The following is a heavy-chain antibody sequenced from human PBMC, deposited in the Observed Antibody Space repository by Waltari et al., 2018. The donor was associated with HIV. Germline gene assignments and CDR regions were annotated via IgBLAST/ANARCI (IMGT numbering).Heavy chain of an antibody. CDR2: ITSDGGAK. J-gene: IGHJ4*02. D-gene: IGHD1-26*01. CDR1: GFTFSSYS. V-gene: IGHV3-48*02. CDR3: ARDDQWAFDY. Sequence: EVQLVESGGGLVQPGGSLRLSCAASGFTFSSYSMNWVRQAPGRGLEWLSYITSDGGAKVYADSVKGRFTISRDNAKNSLYLEMNSLRDEDTAVYYCARDDQWAFDYWGQGTLVIVSS.